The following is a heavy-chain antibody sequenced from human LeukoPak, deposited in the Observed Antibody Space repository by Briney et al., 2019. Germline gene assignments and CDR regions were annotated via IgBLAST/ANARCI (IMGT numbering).Heavy chain of an antibody. Sequence: GASVKVSCKASGYDFTNYNINWARQAPGQGLERMGWITTYNGNTNYAQKFQGRVTMTTDASTSTAYMELRSLRSDDTAVYYCARSRVGVTTPFDFWGQGTLVTVSS. D-gene: IGHD1-26*01. J-gene: IGHJ4*02. CDR3: ARSRVGVTTPFDF. V-gene: IGHV1-18*01. CDR2: ITTYNGNT. CDR1: GYDFTNYN.